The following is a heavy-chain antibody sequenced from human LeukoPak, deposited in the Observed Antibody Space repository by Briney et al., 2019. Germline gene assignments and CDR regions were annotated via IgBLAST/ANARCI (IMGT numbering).Heavy chain of an antibody. CDR3: TTAVFRRYPDGAFDV. CDR2: IKSKTDGGTT. J-gene: IGHJ3*01. D-gene: IGHD3-9*01. Sequence: GGSLRLSCAASGFTVSTSYMNWVRQAPGKGLEWVGRIKSKTDGGTTDYAAPVKDRFIILRDDSYDTLYLQMNSLKTEDTAVYYCTTAVFRRYPDGAFDVWGQGTMVSVSS. CDR1: GFTVSTSY. V-gene: IGHV3-15*01.